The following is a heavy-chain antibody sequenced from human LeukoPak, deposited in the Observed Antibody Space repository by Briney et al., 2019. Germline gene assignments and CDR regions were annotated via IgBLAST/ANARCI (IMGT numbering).Heavy chain of an antibody. V-gene: IGHV3-30*03. D-gene: IGHD4-17*01. CDR2: ISYDGSNK. CDR1: GFTFSSYG. Sequence: GGSLRLSCAASGFTFSSYGMHWVRQAPGKGLEWVAVISYDGSNKYYADSVKGRFTISRDNSKNTLYLQVNSLRAEDTAVYYCASSRDYAHDYWGQGTLVTVSS. J-gene: IGHJ4*02. CDR3: ASSRDYAHDY.